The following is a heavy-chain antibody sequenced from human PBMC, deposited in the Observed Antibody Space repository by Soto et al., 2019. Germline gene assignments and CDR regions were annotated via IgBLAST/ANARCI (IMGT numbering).Heavy chain of an antibody. J-gene: IGHJ4*02. CDR1: GFTFSDSS. Sequence: GGSLRLSCEASGFTFSDSSMSWVRQAPGKGLEWVANIKGDGRERYYLDSVKGRFTISRDNAKNSLYLQMNSLRVEDTAVYYCARAYPLDWGQGTLVTVSS. CDR2: IKGDGRER. V-gene: IGHV3-7*01. CDR3: ARAYPLD.